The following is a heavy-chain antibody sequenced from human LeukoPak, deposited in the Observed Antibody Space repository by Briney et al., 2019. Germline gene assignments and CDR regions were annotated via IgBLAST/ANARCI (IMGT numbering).Heavy chain of an antibody. CDR1: GGTFSSYA. D-gene: IGHD3-16*01. V-gene: IGHV1-69*13. CDR2: IIPIFGTA. J-gene: IGHJ5*02. Sequence: ASVKVSCKASGGTFSSYAISWVRQAPGQGLEWMGGIIPIFGTANYAQKFQGRVTITADESTSTAYMELSSLRSEDTAVYYCARVFMITFGGGTNWFDPWGQGTLVTVSS. CDR3: ARVFMITFGGGTNWFDP.